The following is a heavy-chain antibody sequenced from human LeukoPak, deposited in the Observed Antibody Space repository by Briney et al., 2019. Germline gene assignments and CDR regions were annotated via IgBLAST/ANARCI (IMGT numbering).Heavy chain of an antibody. CDR2: RKKDGSET. CDR1: GFTFRSYS. V-gene: IGHV3-7*01. J-gene: IGHJ4*02. CDR3: GRHRSGSGTYFIDY. D-gene: IGHD3-10*01. Sequence: GGSLRLSCVVSGFTFRSYSTIWVRQAPGKGLQWVANRKKDGSETNYVDSVKSRFTISRDNAKNSLYLQMNSLRAEDTAVYYCGRHRSGSGTYFIDYWGEGTLVSVSS.